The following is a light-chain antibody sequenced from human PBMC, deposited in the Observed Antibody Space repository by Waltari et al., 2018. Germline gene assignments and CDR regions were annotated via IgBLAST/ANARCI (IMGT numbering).Light chain of an antibody. CDR3: SSYAGSTYV. CDR2: EVT. V-gene: IGLV2-8*01. Sequence: QSALTQPPSASGSPGQSVTISCTGTSTDVGVYNYVPWDQQHPGKAPKLIIYEVTQRPSWFPDRFSGSKSGNTASLTVSGLQAADEADYYCSSYAGSTYVFGTGTKV. J-gene: IGLJ1*01. CDR1: STDVGVYNY.